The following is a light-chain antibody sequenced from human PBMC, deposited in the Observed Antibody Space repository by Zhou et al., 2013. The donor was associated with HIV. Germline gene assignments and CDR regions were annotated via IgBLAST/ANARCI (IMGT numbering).Light chain of an antibody. CDR3: QQHDDIPWT. CDR2: HAS. CDR1: QDIRNY. J-gene: IGKJ1*01. V-gene: IGKV1-33*01. Sequence: DIQMTQSPSSLSASVGDRVTITCRATQDIRNYLNWYQHKPGKAPKLLIYHASILQTGVPSRFSGTGSGTDFSFTITSLQPEDIAVYFCQQHDDIPWTFGQGTKVEIK.